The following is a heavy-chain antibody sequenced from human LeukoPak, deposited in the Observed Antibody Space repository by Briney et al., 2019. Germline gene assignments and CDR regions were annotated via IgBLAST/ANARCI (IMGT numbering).Heavy chain of an antibody. CDR3: ARGGYSYGDDY. CDR1: GGSISSGSYY. Sequence: SETLSLTCTVTGGSISSGSYYWSWIRRPAGKGLEWFGRIYTSGRTNYNPSLKSRVTIPVDTSKNHFSLKLRSVTGADTAVYYCARGGYSYGDDYWGQGTLVTVSS. J-gene: IGHJ4*02. V-gene: IGHV4-61*02. CDR2: IYTSGRT. D-gene: IGHD5-18*01.